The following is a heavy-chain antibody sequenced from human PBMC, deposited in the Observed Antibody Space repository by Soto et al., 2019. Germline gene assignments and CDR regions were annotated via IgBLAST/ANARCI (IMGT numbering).Heavy chain of an antibody. CDR1: GHTFITYN. D-gene: IGHD6-19*01. J-gene: IGHJ4*02. CDR2: INPSGGST. Sequence: ASVKVSCKASGHTFITYNMHWVRQAHGQGLEWMGIINPSGGSTSYTQEFQGRVTMTRDMSTSTLHMELSSLRSEDTAVYYCAREVLGSGWYYFDYWGQGTLVTVSS. V-gene: IGHV1-46*01. CDR3: AREVLGSGWYYFDY.